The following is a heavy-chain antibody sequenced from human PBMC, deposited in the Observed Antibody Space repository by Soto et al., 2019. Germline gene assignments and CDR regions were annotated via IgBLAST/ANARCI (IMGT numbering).Heavy chain of an antibody. Sequence: GASVKVSCKASGYTFTSYDINWVRQATGQGLEWMGWMNPNSGNTGYAQKFQGRVTMTRNTSISTAYMELSSLRSEDTAVYYCARQKITIFGVAHYGMDVWGKGTTVTVSS. CDR1: GYTFTSYD. V-gene: IGHV1-8*01. CDR3: ARQKITIFGVAHYGMDV. J-gene: IGHJ6*04. D-gene: IGHD3-3*01. CDR2: MNPNSGNT.